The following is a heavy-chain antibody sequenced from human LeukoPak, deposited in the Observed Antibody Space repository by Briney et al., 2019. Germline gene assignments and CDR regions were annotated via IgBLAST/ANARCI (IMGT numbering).Heavy chain of an antibody. D-gene: IGHD5-18*01. Sequence: GGSLRLSCAASGFTFSSYGMHWVRQAPGKGLEWVAFIRYDGSNKYYADSVKGRFTISRDNAKNSLYLQMNSLRAEDTAVYYCARDPGGIQLWFDYWGQGTLVTVSS. V-gene: IGHV3-30*02. J-gene: IGHJ4*02. CDR3: ARDPGGIQLWFDY. CDR1: GFTFSSYG. CDR2: IRYDGSNK.